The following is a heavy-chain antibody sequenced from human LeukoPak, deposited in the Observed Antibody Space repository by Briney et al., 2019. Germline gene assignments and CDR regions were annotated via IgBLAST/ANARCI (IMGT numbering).Heavy chain of an antibody. CDR3: ARERGYCSGGSCYPDY. V-gene: IGHV4-34*01. CDR1: GGSFSGYY. D-gene: IGHD2-15*01. CDR2: INHSGST. Sequence: PSETLSLTCAVYGGSFSGYYWSWIRQPPGKGLEWIGEINHSGSTNYNPSLKSRVTISVDTPKNQFSLKLSSVTAADTAVYYCARERGYCSGGSCYPDYWGQGTLVTVSS. J-gene: IGHJ4*02.